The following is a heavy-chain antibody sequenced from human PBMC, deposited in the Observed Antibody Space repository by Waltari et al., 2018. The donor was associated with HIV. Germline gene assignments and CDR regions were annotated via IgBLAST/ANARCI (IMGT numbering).Heavy chain of an antibody. J-gene: IGHJ4*02. V-gene: IGHV4-61*01. CDR1: GGSVSSGSYY. CDR2: IYYSGST. Sequence: QVQLQESGPGLVKPSETLSLTCTVSGGSVSSGSYYWSWIRQPPGKGLEWIGYIYYSGSTNYNPSLKSRVTISVDTSKNQFSLKLSSVTAADTAVYYCARVGRVESTTVTQKTDYWGQGTLVTVSS. D-gene: IGHD4-17*01. CDR3: ARVGRVESTTVTQKTDY.